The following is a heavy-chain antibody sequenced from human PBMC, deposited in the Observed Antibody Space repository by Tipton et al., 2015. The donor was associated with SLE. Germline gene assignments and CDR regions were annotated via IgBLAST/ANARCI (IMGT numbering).Heavy chain of an antibody. CDR1: GGSISSYY. CDR2: IYYSGST. J-gene: IGHJ3*02. Sequence: LRLSCTVSGGSISSYYWSWIRQPPGKGLEWIGYIYYSGSTNYNPSLKSRVTLSVDTSKNQFSLKLSSVTAADTAVYYCAGAHYDSSGYLAFDIWGQGTMVTVSS. V-gene: IGHV4-59*01. D-gene: IGHD3-22*01. CDR3: AGAHYDSSGYLAFDI.